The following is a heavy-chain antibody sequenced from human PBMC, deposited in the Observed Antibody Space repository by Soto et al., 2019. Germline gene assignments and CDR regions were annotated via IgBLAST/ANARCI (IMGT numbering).Heavy chain of an antibody. J-gene: IGHJ4*02. D-gene: IGHD5-12*01. CDR3: ARGFSGYDGLY. Sequence: LSLTCTVSGGSISSYYWSWIRQPPGKGLEWIGYIYYSGSTNYNPSLKSRVTISVDTSKNQFSLELSSLRSEDTAVYYCARGFSGYDGLYWGQGTLVTVSS. V-gene: IGHV4-59*01. CDR1: GGSISSYY. CDR2: IYYSGST.